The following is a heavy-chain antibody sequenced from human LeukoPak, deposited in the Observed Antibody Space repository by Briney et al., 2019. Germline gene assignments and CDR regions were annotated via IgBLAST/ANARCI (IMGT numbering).Heavy chain of an antibody. V-gene: IGHV1-2*02. CDR2: INPNSGGT. J-gene: IGHJ4*02. CDR1: GYTFNGYY. CDR3: ARDSGVWGSYGY. D-gene: IGHD3-16*01. Sequence: GASVTVSYKASGYTFNGYYMHWVRQAPGQGLEWTGWINPNSGGTNYAQKFQGRDTITRDTSISTAYMELSRLRSDDTAVYYCARDSGVWGSYGYWGRGTLVSVSS.